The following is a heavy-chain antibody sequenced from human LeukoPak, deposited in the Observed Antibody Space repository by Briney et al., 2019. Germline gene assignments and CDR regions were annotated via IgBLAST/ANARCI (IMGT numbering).Heavy chain of an antibody. CDR2: IYPSDSNT. J-gene: IGHJ3*02. D-gene: IGHD3-9*01. Sequence: PGESLKISCKCSGYSFTSYWIGWVRPMPGKGLEWMGIIYPSDSNTRYSPSFQGQVTISADKSISTAYLQWSSLKASDTAMYYCARADKRLRYFDWPDAFDIWGQGTMVTVSS. CDR1: GYSFTSYW. V-gene: IGHV5-51*01. CDR3: ARADKRLRYFDWPDAFDI.